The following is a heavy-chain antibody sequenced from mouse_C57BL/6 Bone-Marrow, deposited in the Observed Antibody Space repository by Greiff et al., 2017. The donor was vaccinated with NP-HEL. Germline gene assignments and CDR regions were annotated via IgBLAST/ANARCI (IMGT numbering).Heavy chain of an antibody. J-gene: IGHJ2*01. CDR1: GYTFTSYG. Sequence: QVQLQESGAELARAGASVKLSCKASGYTFTSYGISWVKQRTGQGLEWIGEIYPRSGNTYYNEKFKGKATLTADKSSSTAYMELRSLTSEDSAVYFCARRLRDYWGQSTTLTVSS. V-gene: IGHV1-81*01. D-gene: IGHD1-1*01. CDR2: IYPRSGNT. CDR3: ARRLRDY.